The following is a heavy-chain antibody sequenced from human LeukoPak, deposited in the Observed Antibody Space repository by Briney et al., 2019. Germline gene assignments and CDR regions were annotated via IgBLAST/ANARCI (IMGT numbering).Heavy chain of an antibody. Sequence: KPSETLSLTCTVSGGSISSSSYYWGWIRQPPGKGLEWIGSIYYSGSTYYKPSLKSRVTISVDTSKNQFSLKLSSVTAADTAVYYCARLTVTYYYDSSGSHLDYWGQGTLVTVSS. V-gene: IGHV4-39*01. D-gene: IGHD3-22*01. J-gene: IGHJ4*02. CDR1: GGSISSSSYY. CDR2: IYYSGST. CDR3: ARLTVTYYYDSSGSHLDY.